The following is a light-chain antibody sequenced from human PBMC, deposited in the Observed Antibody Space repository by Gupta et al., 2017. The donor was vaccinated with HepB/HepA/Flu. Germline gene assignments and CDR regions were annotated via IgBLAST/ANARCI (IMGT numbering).Light chain of an antibody. CDR2: WAS. Sequence: DIVMTQSPESLAVSLGERATINCRSSQGVLYSSNKKNCLAWYQQRPGQPPKLLIYWASNRESGVPDRFSGSGSGTDFPLTISILQAEDVAVYYCQQYYETPLTFGGGTRVEIK. V-gene: IGKV4-1*01. CDR1: QGVLYSSNKKNC. J-gene: IGKJ4*01. CDR3: QQYYETPLT.